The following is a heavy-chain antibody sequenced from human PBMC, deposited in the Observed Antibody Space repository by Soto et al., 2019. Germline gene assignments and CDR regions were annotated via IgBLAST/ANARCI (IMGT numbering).Heavy chain of an antibody. CDR3: ARGGRGLRDY. V-gene: IGHV4-31*03. D-gene: IGHD1-26*01. Sequence: QVQLQESGPGLVKPSQTLSLTCTVSGGSISSGGYYWSWIRQHPGKGLEWIGYIYYSGSTYYNPSLKSRVPIAVDTSQKQFSLKLSSVTAADTAVYYCARGGRGLRDYWGQGTLVTVSS. CDR1: GGSISSGGYY. CDR2: IYYSGST. J-gene: IGHJ4*02.